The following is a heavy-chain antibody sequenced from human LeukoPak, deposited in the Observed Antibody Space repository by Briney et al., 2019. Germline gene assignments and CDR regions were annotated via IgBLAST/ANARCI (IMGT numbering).Heavy chain of an antibody. CDR1: GGSFSGYY. V-gene: IGHV4-31*11. CDR3: ARYDILTGYHFQH. CDR2: IYYSGST. J-gene: IGHJ1*01. Sequence: SETLSLTCAVYGGSFSGYYWSWIRQHPGKGLEWIGYIYYSGSTYFNPSLKSRVTISVDTSKNQFSLKLSSVTAADTAVYYCARYDILTGYHFQHWGQGTLVTVSS. D-gene: IGHD3-9*01.